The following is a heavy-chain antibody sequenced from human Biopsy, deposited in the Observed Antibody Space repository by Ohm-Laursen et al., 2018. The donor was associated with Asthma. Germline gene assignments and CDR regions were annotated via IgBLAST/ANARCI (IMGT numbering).Heavy chain of an antibody. CDR3: ARGDSSGLSHYYFDY. V-gene: IGHV3-53*01. J-gene: IGHJ4*02. CDR2: IYSGGTS. CDR1: GFTVSRDH. D-gene: IGHD3-22*01. Sequence: SLRLSCTASGFTVSRDHMFWVRQAPGKGLEWVSVIYSGGTSDTADSVRSRFTISRDFYKNTLYLQMDSLRAEDTAVYYCARGDSSGLSHYYFDYWGQGTLVTVSS.